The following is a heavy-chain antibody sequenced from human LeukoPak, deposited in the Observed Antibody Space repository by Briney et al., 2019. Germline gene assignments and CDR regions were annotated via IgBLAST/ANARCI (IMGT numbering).Heavy chain of an antibody. D-gene: IGHD3-3*01. CDR2: IYYSGST. CDR1: GGSISSGGYY. J-gene: IGHJ4*02. CDR3: ARVGRFLYYFDY. V-gene: IGHV4-31*03. Sequence: SETLSLTCTVSGGSISSGGYYWSWIRQHPGTGLEWIGYIYYSGSTYYNPSLKSRVTISVDTSKNQFSLKLSSVTAADTAVYYCARVGRFLYYFDYWGQGTLVTVSS.